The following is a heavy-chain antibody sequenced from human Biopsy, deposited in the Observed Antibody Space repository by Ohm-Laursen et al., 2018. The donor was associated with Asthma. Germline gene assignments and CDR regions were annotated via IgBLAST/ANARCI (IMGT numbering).Heavy chain of an antibody. V-gene: IGHV2-70*04. D-gene: IGHD1-14*01. CDR3: TRHNDY. Sequence: TQTLTQTCSFSGLSLRCSGANVSWIRPPPGKVLEWLARIDWEEDKFYSTSLRTRITISKGSSEDQAVLTMTNIGPVDTDTYYCTRHNDYWGQGILVTVSS. CDR1: GLSLRCSGAN. J-gene: IGHJ4*02. CDR2: IDWEEDK.